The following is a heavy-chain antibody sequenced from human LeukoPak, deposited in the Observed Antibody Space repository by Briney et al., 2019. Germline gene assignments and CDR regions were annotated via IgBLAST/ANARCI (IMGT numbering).Heavy chain of an antibody. V-gene: IGHV3-30*18. CDR3: AKEERSRQSYYFDY. CDR1: GFTFSSYG. CDR2: ISYGGSNE. Sequence: PGRSLRLSCAASGFTFSSYGMHWVRQAPGKGLEWVAVISYGGSNEYYADSVKGRFTISRGNSKNTLYLQMNSLRAEDTAVYYCAKEERSRQSYYFDYWGQENLDPVST. J-gene: IGHJ4*02. D-gene: IGHD1-1*01.